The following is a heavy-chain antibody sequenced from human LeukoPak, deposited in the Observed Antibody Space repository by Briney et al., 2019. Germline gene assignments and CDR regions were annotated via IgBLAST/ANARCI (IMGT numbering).Heavy chain of an antibody. CDR1: GFTFSSYA. V-gene: IGHV3-23*01. J-gene: IGHJ3*02. D-gene: IGHD4-17*01. CDR3: AHDDYGDPGAFDI. Sequence: GGSLRLSCAASGFTFSSYAMSWVRQAPGKGLEWVSAISGSGGSTYYADSVKGRFTISRDNSKNTLYLQMNSLRAEDTAVYYCAHDDYGDPGAFDIWGQGTMVTVSS. CDR2: ISGSGGST.